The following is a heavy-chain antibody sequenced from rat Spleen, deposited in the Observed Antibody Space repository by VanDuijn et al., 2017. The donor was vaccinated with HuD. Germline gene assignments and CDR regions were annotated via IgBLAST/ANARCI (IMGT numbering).Heavy chain of an antibody. J-gene: IGHJ4*01. CDR3: ARQRWDVMDA. CDR1: GFTFSDYN. Sequence: EVQLVESDGGLVQPGRSLKLACAASGFTFSDYNMAWVRQAPKKGLEWVATISYDGSRTNYRDSVKGRFTISRDNAKSTLYLQVDSLESEDTATFYCARQRWDVMDAWGQGVSVTVSS. V-gene: IGHV5-7*01. CDR2: ISYDGSRT.